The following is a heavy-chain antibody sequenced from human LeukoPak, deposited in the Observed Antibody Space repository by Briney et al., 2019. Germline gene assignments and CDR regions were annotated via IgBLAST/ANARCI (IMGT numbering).Heavy chain of an antibody. Sequence: GESLKISCKGSGYSFTSYWIGWVRQMPGKGLEWMGIIYPGDSDTRYSPSFQGQVTISADKSISTAYLRWSSLKASDTAMYYCARLRREGYSGYYYFDYWGQGTLVTVSS. J-gene: IGHJ4*02. V-gene: IGHV5-51*01. CDR1: GYSFTSYW. D-gene: IGHD5-12*01. CDR3: ARLRREGYSGYYYFDY. CDR2: IYPGDSDT.